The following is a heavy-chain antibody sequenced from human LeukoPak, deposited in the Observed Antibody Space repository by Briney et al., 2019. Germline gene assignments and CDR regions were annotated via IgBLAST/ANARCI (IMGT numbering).Heavy chain of an antibody. CDR2: ISHSGST. Sequence: SETLSLTCTVSGYSISSGFYWGWIRQPPGKGLEWIGSISHSGSTYYNLSLKSRVTISVDTSKNQFSLKLSSVTAADTAVYYCAREAAWEWFDPWGQGTLVTVSS. D-gene: IGHD6-13*01. CDR3: AREAAWEWFDP. V-gene: IGHV4-38-2*02. J-gene: IGHJ5*02. CDR1: GYSISSGFY.